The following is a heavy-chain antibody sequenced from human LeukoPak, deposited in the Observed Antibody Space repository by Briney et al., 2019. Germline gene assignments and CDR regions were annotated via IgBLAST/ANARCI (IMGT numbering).Heavy chain of an antibody. Sequence: ASVKVSCKTSGCRFTNFDINWVRQAPGQGLEWMGWMNPDNGNTGYAQKFQGRVSMSGDTSISTAFMVLSSLRSDDTAVYFCERGPRESSSSDYWGQGTLVTVSS. CDR3: ERGPRESSSSDY. V-gene: IGHV1-8*01. CDR2: MNPDNGNT. D-gene: IGHD6-13*01. CDR1: GCRFTNFD. J-gene: IGHJ4*02.